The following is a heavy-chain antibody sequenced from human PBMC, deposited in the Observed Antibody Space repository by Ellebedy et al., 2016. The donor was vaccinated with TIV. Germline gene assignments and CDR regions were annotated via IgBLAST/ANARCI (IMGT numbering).Heavy chain of an antibody. J-gene: IGHJ6*02. CDR2: ISGSGGST. V-gene: IGHV3-23*01. D-gene: IGHD6-13*01. Sequence: GESLKISCAASGFTFSSYAMSWVRQAPGKGLEWVSAISGSGGSTYYADSVKGRFTISRDNSKNTLYLQMNSLRAEDTAVYYCAGTSGAAAGYYYYYGMDVWGQGTTVTVS. CDR1: GFTFSSYA. CDR3: AGTSGAAAGYYYYYGMDV.